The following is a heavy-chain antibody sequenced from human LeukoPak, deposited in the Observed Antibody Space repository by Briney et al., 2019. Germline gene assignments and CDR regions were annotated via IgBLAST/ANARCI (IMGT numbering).Heavy chain of an antibody. CDR1: GYTFTSYG. V-gene: IGHV1-2*02. Sequence: ASVKVSCKASGYTFTSYGISWVRQAPGQGLEWMGWINPDSGGTYYAQKFQGRVTMTRDTSISTAYMELSRLRSDDTAVYYCAKRGSRAWFDPWGQGTLVTVPS. CDR2: INPDSGGT. D-gene: IGHD5-12*01. CDR3: AKRGSRAWFDP. J-gene: IGHJ5*02.